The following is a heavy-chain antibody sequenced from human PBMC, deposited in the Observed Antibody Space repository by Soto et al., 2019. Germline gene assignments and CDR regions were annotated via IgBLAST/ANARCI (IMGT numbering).Heavy chain of an antibody. CDR1: GYTFTGYY. J-gene: IGHJ6*02. D-gene: IGHD5-12*01. CDR2: INPNSGGT. V-gene: IGHV1-2*02. CDR3: AGDRIVVAIYDYYYYGMDV. Sequence: VASVKVSCKASGYTFTGYYMHWVRQAPGQGLEWMGWINPNSGGTNYAQKFQGRVTMTRDTSISTAYMELSRLRSDDTAVYYCAGDRIVVAIYDYYYYGMDVWGQGTTVTVSS.